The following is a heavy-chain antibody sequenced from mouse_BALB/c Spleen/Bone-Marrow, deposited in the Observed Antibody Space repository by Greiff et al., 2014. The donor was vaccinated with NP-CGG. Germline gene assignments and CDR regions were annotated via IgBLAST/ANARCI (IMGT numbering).Heavy chain of an antibody. J-gene: IGHJ1*01. Sequence: VQLKQSGAELVKPGASVKLSCTASGFNIKDTFMHWVKQRPEQGLEWIGRIDPANGDTKYDPKFQGKATITADTSSNTAYLQLSSLTSEDTAVYYCTKPSFYYGSSYWYFDVWGAGTTVTVSP. CDR3: TKPSFYYGSSYWYFDV. CDR2: IDPANGDT. CDR1: GFNIKDTF. D-gene: IGHD1-1*01. V-gene: IGHV14-3*02.